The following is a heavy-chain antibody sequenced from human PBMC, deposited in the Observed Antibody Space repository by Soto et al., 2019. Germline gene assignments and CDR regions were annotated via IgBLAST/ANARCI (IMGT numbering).Heavy chain of an antibody. CDR2: LYYGGT. CDR3: VRELGLTARTDDKYYSYALDV. J-gene: IGHJ6*02. V-gene: IGHV4-61*01. CDR1: GVSVSNRTHY. D-gene: IGHD3-22*01. Sequence: SETLSLTCEVSGVSVSNRTHYWTWIRQPPGKGLEWIGFLYYGGTNYNPSLKSRLTIALDTSKNQISLNLSSVTAADTAVYYCVRELGLTARTDDKYYSYALDVWGQGTTVTVYS.